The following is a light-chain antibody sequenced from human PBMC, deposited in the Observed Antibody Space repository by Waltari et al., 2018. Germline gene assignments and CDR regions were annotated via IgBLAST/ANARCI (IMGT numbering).Light chain of an antibody. CDR1: ALPKES. J-gene: IGLJ3*02. Sequence: SYELTQPPSVSVSPGQTARTSCSGDALPKESAYWYQQKPGQAPALVIYKDTERATGIHERFSGSSSGKTVTLIISGVQAEDEADYYCQSGDYSRSYVVLGGGTKLTVL. V-gene: IGLV3-25*03. CDR3: QSGDYSRSYVV. CDR2: KDT.